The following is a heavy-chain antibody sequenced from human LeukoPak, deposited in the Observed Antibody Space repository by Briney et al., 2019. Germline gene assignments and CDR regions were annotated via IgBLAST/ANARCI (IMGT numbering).Heavy chain of an antibody. CDR3: ARERPNCGGDCSDY. V-gene: IGHV3-48*03. D-gene: IGHD2-21*01. Sequence: GGSLRLSCAASGFTFSTYEMNWVRQAPGKGLEWVSYIGRSGSTLYYADSVKGRFAISRDNAKNSLYLQMNSLRAEDTAVYYCARERPNCGGDCSDYWGKGTLVAVSS. J-gene: IGHJ4*02. CDR2: IGRSGSTL. CDR1: GFTFSTYE.